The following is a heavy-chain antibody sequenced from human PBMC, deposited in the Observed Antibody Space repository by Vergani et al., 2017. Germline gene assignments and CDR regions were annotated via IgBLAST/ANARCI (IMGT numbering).Heavy chain of an antibody. CDR2: IKSDGSIT. Sequence: DVHLAESGGGFFQPGGSLRLSCSASGFSFNSYWMHWVRQVQGKGLLWVSRIKSDGSITAYADSVKGRFTISRDNAQNTLYLQMNSLRAEDTGVYYCASWGLEAGGGDYWGQGTLVTVSS. CDR3: ASWGLEAGGGDY. J-gene: IGHJ4*02. V-gene: IGHV3-74*03. CDR1: GFSFNSYW. D-gene: IGHD7-27*01.